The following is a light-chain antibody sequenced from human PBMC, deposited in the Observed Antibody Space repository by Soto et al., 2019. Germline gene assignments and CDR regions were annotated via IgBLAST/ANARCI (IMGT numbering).Light chain of an antibody. Sequence: QPVLTQSPSASASLGASVKLTCTLSSGHSSYAIAWHQQQPEKGPRYLMKLDSDGSHTKGDAIPDRFSGSSSGAERYLTISSLQSEDEADYSFQTWGTGIHVVFGGGTKVTVL. J-gene: IGLJ2*01. CDR3: QTWGTGIHVV. CDR1: SGHSSYA. CDR2: LDSDGSH. V-gene: IGLV4-69*01.